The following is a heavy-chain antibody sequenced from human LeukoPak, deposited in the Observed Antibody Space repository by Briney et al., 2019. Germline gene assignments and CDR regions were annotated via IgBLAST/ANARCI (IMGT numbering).Heavy chain of an antibody. CDR2: IHHSGSI. CDR3: ARDPKGIAAFDP. CDR1: GVSISSNLW. D-gene: IGHD6-13*01. J-gene: IGHJ5*02. Sequence: SETLSLTCAVSGVSISSNLWWTWVRQPPGKGLEWIAEIHHSGSINYNPSLKSRVTISVDTSKNQFSLKLSSVTAADTAVYYCARDPKGIAAFDPWGQGTLVTVSS. V-gene: IGHV4-4*02.